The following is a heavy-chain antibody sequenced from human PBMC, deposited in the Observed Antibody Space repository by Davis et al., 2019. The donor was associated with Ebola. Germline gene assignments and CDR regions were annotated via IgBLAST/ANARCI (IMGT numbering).Heavy chain of an antibody. Sequence: PGGSLRLSCATSEFSFSNHAMSWVRQAPGKGLEWVSASTESEADITYADSVKGRFTVSRDNSMNTVYLQCNSLRVEDTAVYYCAKLAVRGNYYGSDFWGRGTLVTVSS. V-gene: IGHV3-23*01. CDR1: EFSFSNHA. D-gene: IGHD3-10*01. CDR2: STESEADI. J-gene: IGHJ4*02. CDR3: AKLAVRGNYYGSDF.